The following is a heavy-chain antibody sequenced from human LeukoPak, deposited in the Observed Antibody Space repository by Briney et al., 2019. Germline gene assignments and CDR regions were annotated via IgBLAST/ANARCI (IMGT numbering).Heavy chain of an antibody. CDR3: ARSAAAGTRYMDV. V-gene: IGHV4-38-2*02. CDR1: GYSISSGYY. J-gene: IGHJ6*03. D-gene: IGHD6-13*01. Sequence: SETLSLTCTVSGYSISSGYYWGWIRQPPGKGLEWIGSIYHSGSTYYNPSLKSRVTISVDTPKNQFSLKLSSVTAADTAVYYCARSAAAGTRYMDVWGKGTTVTVSS. CDR2: IYHSGST.